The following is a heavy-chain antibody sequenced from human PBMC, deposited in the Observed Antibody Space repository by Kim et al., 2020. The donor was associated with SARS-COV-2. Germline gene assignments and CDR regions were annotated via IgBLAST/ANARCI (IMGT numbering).Heavy chain of an antibody. D-gene: IGHD5-12*01. CDR2: DNT. CDR3: AREVDAPDF. Sequence: DNTAYAQKFQGRFTMTRDTSTSTVYMELSSLTSEDTAVYYCAREVDAPDFWGQGTLVIVSS. J-gene: IGHJ4*02. V-gene: IGHV1-46*01.